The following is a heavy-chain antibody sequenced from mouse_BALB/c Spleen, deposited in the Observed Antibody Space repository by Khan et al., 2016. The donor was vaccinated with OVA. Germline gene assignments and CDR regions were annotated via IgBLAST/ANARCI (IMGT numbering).Heavy chain of an antibody. CDR3: ARRGLRWDFDY. V-gene: IGHV1-7*01. J-gene: IGHJ2*01. CDR1: GYTFINYW. D-gene: IGHD1-1*01. Sequence: EGGAELAKPGASVKMSCKASGYTFINYWILWVKQRPGQGLEWIGYINPSTGYTEYNQNFKDKATLTADKSSSTAYMELSSLTSEDSAVDYCARRGLRWDFDYWGQGTTLTVSS. CDR2: INPSTGYT.